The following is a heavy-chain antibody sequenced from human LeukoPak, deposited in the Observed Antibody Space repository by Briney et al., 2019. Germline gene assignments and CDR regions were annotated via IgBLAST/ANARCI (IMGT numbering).Heavy chain of an antibody. V-gene: IGHV3-48*03. CDR3: ARSTWGVVPAALGY. Sequence: PGGSLRLSCAASGFTFSSYEMNWVRQAPGKGLEWVSYISSSGSTIYYADSVKGRFTISRDNAKNSLYLQMNSLRAEDTAVYYCARSTWGVVPAALGYWGQGTLVTVSS. CDR2: ISSSGSTI. CDR1: GFTFSSYE. D-gene: IGHD2-2*01. J-gene: IGHJ4*02.